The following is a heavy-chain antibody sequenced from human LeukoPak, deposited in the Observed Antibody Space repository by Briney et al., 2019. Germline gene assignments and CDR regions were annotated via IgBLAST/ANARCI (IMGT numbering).Heavy chain of an antibody. D-gene: IGHD1-1*01. J-gene: IGHJ5*02. Sequence: GASVKVSCKASGGTFSSYAISWVRQAPGQGLEWMGGIIPIFGTANYAQKFQGRVTITADESTSTAYMELSSLRSEETAVYYCARDLRWNDGHWFDPWGQGTLVTVSS. CDR1: GGTFSSYA. V-gene: IGHV1-69*01. CDR3: ARDLRWNDGHWFDP. CDR2: IIPIFGTA.